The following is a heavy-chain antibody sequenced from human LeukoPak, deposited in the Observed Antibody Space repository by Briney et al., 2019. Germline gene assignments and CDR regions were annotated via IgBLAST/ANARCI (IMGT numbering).Heavy chain of an antibody. CDR1: GGSFSGYY. V-gene: IGHV4-34*01. CDR3: AKIIPDLTLWFGELYGYFDY. Sequence: SETLSLTCAVYGGSFSGYYWSWIRQPPGKGLEWIGEINHSGSTNYNPSLKSRVTISVDTSKNQFSLKLSSVTAADTAVYYCAKIIPDLTLWFGELYGYFDYWGQGTLVTVSS. J-gene: IGHJ4*02. CDR2: INHSGST. D-gene: IGHD3-10*01.